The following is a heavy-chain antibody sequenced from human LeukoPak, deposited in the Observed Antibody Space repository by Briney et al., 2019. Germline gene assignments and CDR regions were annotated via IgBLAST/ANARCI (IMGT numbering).Heavy chain of an antibody. CDR1: GFAFSSYA. Sequence: GGSLRLSCAASGFAFSSYAMHWVRQAPGKGLEWLAVVSAHGVDKFYADSVKGRFTISRDNSKNTLYLQMNSLRAEDTAVYYCAKEGGYSPWVAFDIWGQGTMVTVSS. D-gene: IGHD5-18*01. V-gene: IGHV3-30*04. CDR2: VSAHGVDK. CDR3: AKEGGYSPWVAFDI. J-gene: IGHJ3*02.